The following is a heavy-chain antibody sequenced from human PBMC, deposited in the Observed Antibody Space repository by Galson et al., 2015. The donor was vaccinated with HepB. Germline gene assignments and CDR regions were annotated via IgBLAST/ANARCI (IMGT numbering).Heavy chain of an antibody. J-gene: IGHJ4*02. CDR3: AAAAGPSNFGC. CDR1: GGTLSSYV. D-gene: IGHD6-13*01. V-gene: IGHV1-69*13. CDR2: IIPIFGTA. Sequence: SVKVSCKASGGTLSSYVISWVRQAPGQGPEWMGGIIPIFGTANYAQNFQGRVTITADESTSTAYMELSSLRSEDTAVYYCAAAAGPSNFGCWGQGTRVTVSS.